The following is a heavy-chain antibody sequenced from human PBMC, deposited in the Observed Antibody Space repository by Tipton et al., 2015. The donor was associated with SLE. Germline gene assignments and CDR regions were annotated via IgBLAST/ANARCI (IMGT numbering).Heavy chain of an antibody. CDR3: ARFRDEYYYYAMDV. V-gene: IGHV4-61*08. J-gene: IGHJ6*02. Sequence: TLSLTCTVSGASVSSGDYYWNWIRQPPGKGLEWIGYVYYSGSTNYNPSLKSRVTISMDPSKNQFSLKLNSVTAADTAVYYCARFRDEYYYYAMDVWGQGTTVTVSS. CDR2: VYYSGST. CDR1: GASVSSGDYY.